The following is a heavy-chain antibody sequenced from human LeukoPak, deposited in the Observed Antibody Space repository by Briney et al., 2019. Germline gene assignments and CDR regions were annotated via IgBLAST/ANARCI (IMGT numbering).Heavy chain of an antibody. CDR1: GFTFSSYA. J-gene: IGHJ4*02. D-gene: IGHD6-13*01. CDR2: ISSSGDST. V-gene: IGHV3-23*01. CDR3: AKTRPLDSSSWSHGDY. Sequence: GGSLRLSCAASGFTFSSYAMSWVRQAPGKGLEWVSAISSSGDSTYYGDSVKGRFTISRDNSKNTLYLQMNSLRAEDTAVYYCAKTRPLDSSSWSHGDYWGQGTLVTVSS.